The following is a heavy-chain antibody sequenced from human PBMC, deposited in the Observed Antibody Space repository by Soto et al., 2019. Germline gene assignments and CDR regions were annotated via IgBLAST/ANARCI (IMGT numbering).Heavy chain of an antibody. CDR1: GFSLSNARMG. D-gene: IGHD3-3*01. V-gene: IGHV2-26*01. J-gene: IGHJ6*02. Sequence: ESGPTLVNPTETLTLTCTVSGFSLSNARMGVSWIRQPPGKALEWLAHIFSNDEKSYSTSLKSRLTISKDTSKSQVVLTMTNMDPVDTATYYCARINWRCRGDPLVYYDFCYGMDVWGQGTTVTVSS. CDR2: IFSNDEK. CDR3: ARINWRCRGDPLVYYDFCYGMDV.